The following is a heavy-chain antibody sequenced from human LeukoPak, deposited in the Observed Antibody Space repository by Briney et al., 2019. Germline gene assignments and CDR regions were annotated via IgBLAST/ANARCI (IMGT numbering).Heavy chain of an antibody. CDR2: IRYDGSNK. J-gene: IGHJ4*02. CDR3: ARDRDNYDFSSGLTSYYFDY. D-gene: IGHD3-3*01. V-gene: IGHV3-30*02. CDR1: GFIFNTYV. Sequence: PGGSLRLSCAASGFIFNTYVMHWVRQAPGKGLEWLAFIRYDGSNKNYADSVKGRFTISRDNSKNTLYLQMNSLRAEDTAVYYCARDRDNYDFSSGLTSYYFDYWGQGTLVTVSS.